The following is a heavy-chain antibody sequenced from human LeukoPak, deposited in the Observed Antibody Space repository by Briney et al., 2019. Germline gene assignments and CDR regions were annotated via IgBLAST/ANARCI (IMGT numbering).Heavy chain of an antibody. J-gene: IGHJ3*02. Sequence: SVKVSCKASGGTFSSYAISWVRQAPGQGLEWMGRIIPILGIANYAQKFQGRVTITADKSTSTAYMELSSLRSEDTAVYYCARDGRDYGEVIWGQGTMVTVSS. D-gene: IGHD4-17*01. CDR1: GGTFSSYA. CDR3: ARDGRDYGEVI. CDR2: IIPILGIA. V-gene: IGHV1-69*04.